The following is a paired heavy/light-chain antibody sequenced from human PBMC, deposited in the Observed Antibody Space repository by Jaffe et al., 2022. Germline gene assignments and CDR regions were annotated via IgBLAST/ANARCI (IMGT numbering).Heavy chain of an antibody. V-gene: IGHV3-23*01. J-gene: IGHJ5*02. CDR1: GFTFSSYA. CDR3: AKELRYFDWLSPTGGFDP. D-gene: IGHD3-9*01. Sequence: EVQLLESGGGLVQPGGSLRLSCAASGFTFSSYAMSWVRQAPGKGLEWVSAISGSGGSTYYADSVKGRFTISRDNSKNTLYLQMNSLRAEDTAVYYCAKELRYFDWLSPTGGFDPWGQGTLVTVSS. CDR2: ISGSGGST.
Light chain of an antibody. CDR3: QQRSNWEYT. J-gene: IGKJ2*01. Sequence: EIVLTQSPATLSLSPGERATLSCRASQSVSSYLAWYQQKPGQAPRLLIYDASNRATGIPARFSGSGSGTDFTLTISSLEPEDFAVYYCQQRSNWEYTFGQGTKLEIK. CDR2: DAS. CDR1: QSVSSY. V-gene: IGKV3-11*01.